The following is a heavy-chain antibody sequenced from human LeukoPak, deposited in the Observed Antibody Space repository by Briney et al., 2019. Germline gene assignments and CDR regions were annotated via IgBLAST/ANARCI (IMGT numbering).Heavy chain of an antibody. V-gene: IGHV1-69*13. CDR1: GGTFCSYA. CDR2: IIPIFGTA. J-gene: IGHJ1*01. Sequence: ASVKVSCKASGGTFCSYAISWVRQAPGQGLEWMGGIIPIFGTANYAQKFQGRVTITADESTSTAYMELSSLRSEDTAVYYCARPDIVVVPAAIPGYFQHWGQGTLVTASS. D-gene: IGHD2-2*01. CDR3: ARPDIVVVPAAIPGYFQH.